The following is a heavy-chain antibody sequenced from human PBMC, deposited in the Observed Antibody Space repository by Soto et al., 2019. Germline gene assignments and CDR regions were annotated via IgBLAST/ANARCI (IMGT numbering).Heavy chain of an antibody. CDR2: TSYDGSGK. CDR3: ARWGTTGGLDV. J-gene: IGHJ1*01. Sequence: QVQLVESGGGVVQPGTSQRVSCVGSGFTFRSYVIHWVRQAPGKGLEWVALTSYDGSGKYYGDSVRGRFTISRDNSRNTVDLQMHSLRLEDTALYYCARWGTTGGLDVWGQGTLVSVSS. V-gene: IGHV3-30*19. CDR1: GFTFRSYV. D-gene: IGHD3-16*01.